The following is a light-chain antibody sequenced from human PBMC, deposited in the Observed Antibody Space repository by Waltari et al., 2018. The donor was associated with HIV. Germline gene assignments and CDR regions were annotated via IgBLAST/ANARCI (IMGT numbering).Light chain of an antibody. V-gene: IGKV3-20*01. CDR2: GAS. J-gene: IGKJ4*01. Sequence: EIVLTQSPGTLSLSPGERATLSCRASQTLTTTSLAWYQQRPGLAPRLLIHGASSRATGIPDRFVGSGSGTDFSLNITRLQPEDFAVYYCQQYGRSPTAFGGGTQVQIK. CDR1: QTLTTTS. CDR3: QQYGRSPTA.